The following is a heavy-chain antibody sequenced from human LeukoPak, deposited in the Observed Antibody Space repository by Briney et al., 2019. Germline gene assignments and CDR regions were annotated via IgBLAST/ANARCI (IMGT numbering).Heavy chain of an antibody. D-gene: IGHD6-13*01. CDR1: GGSISSGSYY. CDR2: IYYSGST. CDR3: ASSDSSSWFNTINWFDP. J-gene: IGHJ5*02. Sequence: PSETLSLTCTVSGGSISSGSYYWGWIRQPPGKGLEWIGSIYYSGSTYYNPSLKSRVTISVDTSKNQFSLKLSSVTAADTAVYYCASSDSSSWFNTINWFDPWGQGTLVTVSS. V-gene: IGHV4-39*07.